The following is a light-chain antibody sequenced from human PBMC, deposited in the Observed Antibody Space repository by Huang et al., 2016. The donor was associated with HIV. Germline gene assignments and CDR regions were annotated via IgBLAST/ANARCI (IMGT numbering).Light chain of an antibody. Sequence: IQLTQSPPSLSASLGDSVTLTCRSGQDISIFLAWYQQKPWVVPKLLIYAASTLQSGVSSRFSGSGYGLDFTLTITNLQPEDIATYYCQKYNSAPRTFGQGTKVEVK. J-gene: IGKJ1*01. CDR2: AAS. CDR1: QDISIF. CDR3: QKYNSAPRT. V-gene: IGKV1-27*01.